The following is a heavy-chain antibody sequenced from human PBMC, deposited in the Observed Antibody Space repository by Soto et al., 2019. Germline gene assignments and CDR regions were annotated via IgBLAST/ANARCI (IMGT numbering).Heavy chain of an antibody. J-gene: IGHJ4*02. D-gene: IGHD1-26*01. Sequence: SQTLSLTCGISGDSVSSNSAAWNWLRQSPSRGLEWLGRTYYRSKWYNDYAVSVESRITINPDTSENHFSLQLNFVTPEDTAVYFCARAEQYSGRIFDYWGQGTLVTVSS. CDR2: TYYRSKWYN. CDR3: ARAEQYSGRIFDY. V-gene: IGHV6-1*01. CDR1: GDSVSSNSAA.